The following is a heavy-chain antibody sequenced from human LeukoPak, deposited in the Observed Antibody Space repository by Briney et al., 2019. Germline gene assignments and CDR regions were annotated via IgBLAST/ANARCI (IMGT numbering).Heavy chain of an antibody. J-gene: IGHJ4*02. CDR3: ASLYDIVGTTVDY. CDR2: IDPNTGGT. Sequence: ASVKVSCKTSGYTFTNYYIHWVRQAPGQGLEWMGRIDPNTGGTKSAKNFQGRVTMTRDTSISTAYMALSGLRSDDTAVYYCASLYDIVGTTVDYWGQGALVTVSS. CDR1: GYTFTNYY. V-gene: IGHV1-2*06. D-gene: IGHD1-26*01.